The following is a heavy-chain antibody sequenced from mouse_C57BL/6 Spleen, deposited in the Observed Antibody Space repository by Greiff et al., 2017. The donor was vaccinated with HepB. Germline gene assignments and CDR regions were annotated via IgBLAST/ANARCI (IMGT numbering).Heavy chain of an antibody. V-gene: IGHV1-39*01. Sequence: EVQLQQSGPELVKPGASVKISCKASGYSFTDYNMNWVKQSNGKSLEWIGVINPNYGTTSYNQKFKGKATLTVDQSSSTAYMQLNSLTSEDSAVYYWAREDGSSYAYAMDYWGQGTSVTVSS. CDR1: GYSFTDYN. CDR3: AREDGSSYAYAMDY. D-gene: IGHD1-1*01. J-gene: IGHJ4*01. CDR2: INPNYGTT.